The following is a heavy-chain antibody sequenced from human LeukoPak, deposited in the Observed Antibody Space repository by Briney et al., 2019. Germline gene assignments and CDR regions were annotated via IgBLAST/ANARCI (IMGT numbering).Heavy chain of an antibody. V-gene: IGHV5-51*01. CDR1: GYSFTSHW. CDR2: IDPGDSDT. Sequence: GESLKISCQGSGYSFTSHWSGWVRQMPGKGLEWMGIIDPGDSDTRYSPSFEGQVTISADKSISTAYLQWNSLKASDTAMYYCARRDYGGNSHFDYWGQGTLVTVSS. J-gene: IGHJ4*02. CDR3: ARRDYGGNSHFDY. D-gene: IGHD4-23*01.